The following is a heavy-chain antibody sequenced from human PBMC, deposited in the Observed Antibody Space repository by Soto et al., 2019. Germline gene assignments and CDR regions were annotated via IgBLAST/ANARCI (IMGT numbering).Heavy chain of an antibody. Sequence: QLQLQESGSGLVKPSQTLSLTCAVSGGSISSGGYSWSWIRQPPGKGLAWIGYIYHSGSTYYNPSLKSRVTISLDRSKNQFSLKLSSVTAADTAVYYCARGGGAALAEYFQHWGQGTLVTVSS. V-gene: IGHV4-30-2*01. D-gene: IGHD2-15*01. CDR1: GGSISSGGYS. CDR2: IYHSGST. CDR3: ARGGGAALAEYFQH. J-gene: IGHJ1*01.